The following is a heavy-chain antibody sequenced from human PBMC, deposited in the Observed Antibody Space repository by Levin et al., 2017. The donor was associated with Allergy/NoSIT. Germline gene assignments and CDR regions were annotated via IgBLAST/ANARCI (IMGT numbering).Heavy chain of an antibody. J-gene: IGHJ4*02. V-gene: IGHV3-21*01. CDR1: GFTFSSYS. CDR2: ISSSSSYI. CDR3: ARDYYDSSGHRGLAEY. Sequence: GGSLRLSCAASGFTFSSYSMNWVRQAPGKGLEWVSSISSSSSYIYYADSVKGRFTISRDNAKNSLYLQMNSLRAEDTAVYYCARDYYDSSGHRGLAEYWGQGTLVTVSS. D-gene: IGHD3-22*01.